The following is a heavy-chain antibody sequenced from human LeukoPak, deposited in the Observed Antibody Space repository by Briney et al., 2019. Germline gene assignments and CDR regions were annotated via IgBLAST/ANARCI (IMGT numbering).Heavy chain of an antibody. CDR3: ARQDGNSKYYFDY. V-gene: IGHV5-51*01. D-gene: IGHD1-1*01. CDR1: GYSFTYYW. Sequence: PGESLKISCKGSGYSFTYYWIGWVRKIPGKGLEWLGIIYPGDSDTRYRPSFQGQVTISVDKSISTAYLQWSSLKASDTAMYYCARQDGNSKYYFDYWGQGTLVTVSS. J-gene: IGHJ4*02. CDR2: IYPGDSDT.